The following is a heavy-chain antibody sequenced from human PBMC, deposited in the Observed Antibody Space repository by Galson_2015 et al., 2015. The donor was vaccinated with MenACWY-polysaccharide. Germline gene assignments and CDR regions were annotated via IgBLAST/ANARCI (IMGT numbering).Heavy chain of an antibody. Sequence: SVKVSCKASGYTFTSYDINWVRQAPGQGLEWMGWMNPNSGTTGYAQGIQGRVTMPRDTSISTAYMELGSLRSEDTAVYYCAKDLGWGSEYNYGPLGLYWGQGTLVTVSS. CDR1: GYTFTSYD. CDR2: MNPNSGTT. D-gene: IGHD5-18*01. CDR3: AKDLGWGSEYNYGPLGLY. J-gene: IGHJ4*01. V-gene: IGHV1-8*01.